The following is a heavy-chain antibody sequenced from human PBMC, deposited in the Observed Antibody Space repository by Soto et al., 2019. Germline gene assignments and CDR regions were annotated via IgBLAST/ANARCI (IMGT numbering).Heavy chain of an antibody. Sequence: QVQLVQSGAEVKKPGASVKVSCKASGYTFTSYGISWVRQAPGQGLEWMGWISAYNGNTNYAQKLQGRVTMTTDPSTSTAYMELRSLRSDDTAVYYCARLYYDILTGYYYYGMDVWGQGTTVTVSS. J-gene: IGHJ6*02. CDR2: ISAYNGNT. V-gene: IGHV1-18*01. CDR3: ARLYYDILTGYYYYGMDV. D-gene: IGHD3-9*01. CDR1: GYTFTSYG.